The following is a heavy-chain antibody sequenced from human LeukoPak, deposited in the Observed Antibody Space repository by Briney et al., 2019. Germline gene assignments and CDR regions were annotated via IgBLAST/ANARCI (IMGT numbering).Heavy chain of an antibody. CDR1: GFTFSSYG. Sequence: QPGGSLRLSCAASGFTFSSYGMHWVRQAPGKGLEWVAFIRYDGSNKYYADSVKGRFTISRDNSKNTLYLQMNSLRAEDTAVYYCAKALQYSSSWYYYYYYMDVWGKGTTVTISS. J-gene: IGHJ6*03. D-gene: IGHD6-13*01. CDR3: AKALQYSSSWYYYYYYMDV. CDR2: IRYDGSNK. V-gene: IGHV3-30*02.